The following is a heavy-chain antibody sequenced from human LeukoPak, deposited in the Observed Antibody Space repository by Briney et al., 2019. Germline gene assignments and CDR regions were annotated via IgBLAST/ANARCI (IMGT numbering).Heavy chain of an antibody. V-gene: IGHV1-18*01. J-gene: IGHJ5*02. Sequence: ASVKVSCKASGYTFTSYGISWVRQAPGQGLEWMGWISAYNGNTNHAQKLQGRVTMTTDTSTSTAYMELRSLRSDDTAVYYCARDHNPDYYDSSGSNWFDPWGQGTLVTVSS. CDR1: GYTFTSYG. D-gene: IGHD3-22*01. CDR3: ARDHNPDYYDSSGSNWFDP. CDR2: ISAYNGNT.